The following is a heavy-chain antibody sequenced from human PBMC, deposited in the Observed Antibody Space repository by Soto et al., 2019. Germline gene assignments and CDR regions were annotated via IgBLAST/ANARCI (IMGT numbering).Heavy chain of an antibody. J-gene: IGHJ4*02. D-gene: IGHD4-17*01. CDR1: GGSISSYY. V-gene: IGHV4-59*01. CDR2: IYYSGST. Sequence: QVQLQESGPGLVKPSETLSLTCTVSGGSISSYYWSWIRQPPGKGLEWIGYIYYSGSTNYNPSLKSRVPISVDTSKNPFPLKPSSVTAADTAVYYCARAYGDYVFDYWGQGTLVTVSS. CDR3: ARAYGDYVFDY.